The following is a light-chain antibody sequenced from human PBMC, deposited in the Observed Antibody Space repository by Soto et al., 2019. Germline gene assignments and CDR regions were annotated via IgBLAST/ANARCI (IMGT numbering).Light chain of an antibody. Sequence: VVMTHAPATLSVSRGEGATLSFRASQGIGDTLAWYQHKPCQTPRLLIYDTSTRATGVPARFSGSRSGAEFTLTINSLQSEDFAVYYCQRYNNWPLTFGGGTKVDIK. CDR3: QRYNNWPLT. CDR1: QGIGDT. V-gene: IGKV3-15*01. CDR2: DTS. J-gene: IGKJ4*01.